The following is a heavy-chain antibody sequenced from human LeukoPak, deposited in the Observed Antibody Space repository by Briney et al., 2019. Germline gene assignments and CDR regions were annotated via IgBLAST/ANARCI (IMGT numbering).Heavy chain of an antibody. D-gene: IGHD6-13*01. J-gene: IGHJ6*03. V-gene: IGHV3-30*02. CDR2: IWSDASKK. CDR1: GFSLRSYG. CDR3: AKDLGSWYYMDV. Sequence: PGGSLRLSCAASGFSLRSYGMHWVRQAPGKGLEWVAFIWSDASKKFYADSVKDRFTISRDNSKNTLYLQMNSPRPEDTAVYYCAKDLGSWYYMDVWGKGTTVTVSS.